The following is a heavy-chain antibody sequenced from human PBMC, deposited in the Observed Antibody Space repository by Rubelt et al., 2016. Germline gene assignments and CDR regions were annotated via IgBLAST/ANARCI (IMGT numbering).Heavy chain of an antibody. V-gene: IGHV3-53*01. CDR3: AREERFCTKVLCYTQSYYFDS. CDR1: GFIVRNYY. CDR2: IRSDGST. J-gene: IGHJ4*02. D-gene: IGHD2-8*01. Sequence: EVQLLESGGGLVQPGGSLRLSCAASGFIVRNYYMSWVRQAPGKGLEWVSVIRSDGSTDYADSVKGRFTISRDNTGNTLFLQMNSLRSEDTAVYYCAREERFCTKVLCYTQSYYFDSWGQGTLVTVSS.